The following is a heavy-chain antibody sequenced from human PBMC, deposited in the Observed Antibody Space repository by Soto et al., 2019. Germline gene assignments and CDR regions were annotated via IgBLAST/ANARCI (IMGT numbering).Heavy chain of an antibody. D-gene: IGHD3-16*01. J-gene: IGHJ5*02. CDR1: GFTFSSYA. CDR2: ISGDGGGS. CDR3: AKGGGGTFDA. V-gene: IGHV3-23*01. Sequence: EVQLLASGGGLVQPGGSLRLSCAASGFTFSSYAMNWVRLAPGKGLEWVSTISGDGGGSYYADSVKGRFIISRDNSKNTLYLQVNSLRVEDTAVYYCAKGGGGTFDAWGQGTLVTVSS.